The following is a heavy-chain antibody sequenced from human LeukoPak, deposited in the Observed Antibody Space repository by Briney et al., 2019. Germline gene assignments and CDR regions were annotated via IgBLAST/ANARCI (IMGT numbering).Heavy chain of an antibody. J-gene: IGHJ5*02. CDR1: GGSISSYY. CDR3: ARGVEESFNWFDP. V-gene: IGHV4-59*01. CDR2: IYYSGST. D-gene: IGHD2-15*01. Sequence: SETPSLTCTVSGGSISSYYWSWIRQPPGKGLEWIGYIYYSGSTNYNPSLKSRVTISVDTSKNQFSLKLSSVTAADTAVYYCARGVEESFNWFDPWGQGTLVTVSS.